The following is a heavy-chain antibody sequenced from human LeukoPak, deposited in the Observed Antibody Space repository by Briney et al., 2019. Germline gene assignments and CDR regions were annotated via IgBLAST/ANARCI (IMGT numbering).Heavy chain of an antibody. CDR2: INPNSGGT. Sequence: ASVKVSCKASGYTFTGYYMHWVRQAPGQGLEWMGWINPNSGGTNYAQKFQGRVTITRDTSIITAYMERSRLRSDDTAVYYCARDRNWNDDAFDIWGQGTMVTVSS. CDR3: ARDRNWNDDAFDI. CDR1: GYTFTGYY. D-gene: IGHD1-1*01. V-gene: IGHV1-2*02. J-gene: IGHJ3*02.